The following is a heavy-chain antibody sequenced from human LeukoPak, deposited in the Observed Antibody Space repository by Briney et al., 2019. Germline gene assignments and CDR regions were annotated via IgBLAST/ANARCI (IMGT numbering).Heavy chain of an antibody. D-gene: IGHD4-17*01. V-gene: IGHV3-21*01. CDR2: ISSSSSYI. CDR3: ARVRGVTTLRTGGGCDY. CDR1: GFIVSSDY. J-gene: IGHJ4*02. Sequence: GGSLRLSCAASGFIVSSDYMSWVRQAPGKGLEWVSSISSSSSYIYYADSVKGRFTISRDNAKNSLYLQMNSLRAEDTAVYYCARVRGVTTLRTGGGCDYWGQGTLVTVSS.